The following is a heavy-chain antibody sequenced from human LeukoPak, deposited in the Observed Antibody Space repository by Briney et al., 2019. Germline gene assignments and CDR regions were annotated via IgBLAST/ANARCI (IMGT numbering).Heavy chain of an antibody. CDR3: AREPKPFDSSGYQLYYFDY. CDR1: GFTFSSYE. CDR2: ISSSGSTI. V-gene: IGHV3-48*03. D-gene: IGHD3-22*01. Sequence: GGSLRHSCAASGFTFSSYEMNWVRQAPGKGLEWVSYISSSGSTIYYADSVKGRFTISRDNAKNSLYLQMNSLRAEDTAVYYCAREPKPFDSSGYQLYYFDYWGQGTLVTVSS. J-gene: IGHJ4*02.